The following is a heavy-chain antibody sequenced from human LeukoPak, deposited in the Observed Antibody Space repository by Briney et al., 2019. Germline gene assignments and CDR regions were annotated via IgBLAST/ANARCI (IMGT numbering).Heavy chain of an antibody. CDR1: GFTFGDYA. J-gene: IGHJ4*02. Sequence: GGSLRLSCTASGFTFGDYAMSWFRQAPGKGLEWVGFIRSKAYGGTTEYAASVKGRFTITRDDSKSIAYLQMNSLKTEDTAVYYCTRAHDIAVAGCHFDYWGQGTLVTVSS. CDR2: IRSKAYGGTT. V-gene: IGHV3-49*03. CDR3: TRAHDIAVAGCHFDY. D-gene: IGHD6-19*01.